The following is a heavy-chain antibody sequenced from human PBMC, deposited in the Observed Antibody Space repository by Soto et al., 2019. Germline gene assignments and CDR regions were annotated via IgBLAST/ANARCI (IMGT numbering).Heavy chain of an antibody. J-gene: IGHJ4*02. Sequence: QVKLVQSGTEVKKPGASIKVSCKASGYSFATSGMTWVRQAPGQGLEWMGWISVYNGNTNYDQSLQDRVTMTPDTSTNTAYLEVRNLRSDDTAVYYCARAGQYYDASGYADWGQGTLVTVSS. CDR2: ISVYNGNT. CDR1: GYSFATSG. D-gene: IGHD3-22*01. V-gene: IGHV1-18*01. CDR3: ARAGQYYDASGYAD.